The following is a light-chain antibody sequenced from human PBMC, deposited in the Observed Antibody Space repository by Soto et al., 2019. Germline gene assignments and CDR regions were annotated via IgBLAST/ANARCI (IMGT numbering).Light chain of an antibody. CDR3: QQYGSSPGT. V-gene: IGKV3-20*01. J-gene: IGKJ4*01. CDR1: QSVSIY. CDR2: GAS. Sequence: EIELTQSPGTLSLSPGERATLSCRASQSVSIYLAWYQQKPGQAPRLLISGASSRATGIPDRFSGSGFGTDFTLTISRLEPEDFAVYYCQQYGSSPGTCGGGTKVEIK.